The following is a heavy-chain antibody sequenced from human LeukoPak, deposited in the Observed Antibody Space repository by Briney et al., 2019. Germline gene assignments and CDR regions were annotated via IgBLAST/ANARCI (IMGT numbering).Heavy chain of an antibody. V-gene: IGHV4-39*07. CDR1: GGSISSTSYY. CDR2: IYYSGST. CDR3: ARHSSGWYYFDY. D-gene: IGHD6-19*01. J-gene: IGHJ4*02. Sequence: SETLSLTCVVSGGSISSTSYYWGWIRQPPGKGLEWIGSIYYSGSTYYSPSLKSRVTISVDTSKNQFSLKLSSVTAADTAVYYCARHSSGWYYFDYWGQGTLVTVSS.